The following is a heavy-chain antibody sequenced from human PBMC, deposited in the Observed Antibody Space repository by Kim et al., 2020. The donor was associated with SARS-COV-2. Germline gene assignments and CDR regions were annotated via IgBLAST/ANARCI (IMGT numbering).Heavy chain of an antibody. D-gene: IGHD6-19*01. CDR3: ARTYSSGWYTYDY. J-gene: IGHJ4*02. Sequence: QGVAGRFVFSLDTSVSTAYLQISSLKAEDTAVYYCARTYSSGWYTYDYWGQGTLVTVSS. V-gene: IGHV7-4-1*02.